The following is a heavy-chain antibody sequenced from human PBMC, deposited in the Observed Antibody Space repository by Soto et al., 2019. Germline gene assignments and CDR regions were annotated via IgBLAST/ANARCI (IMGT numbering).Heavy chain of an antibody. D-gene: IGHD3-22*01. CDR3: ARLWAYDYYDSSGYAFDI. CDR2: IYYSGST. CDR1: GGSISSSSYY. J-gene: IGHJ3*02. Sequence: QLQLQESGPGLVKPSETLSLTCTVSGGSISSSSYYWGWIRQPPGKGLEWIGSIYYSGSTYYNPSLKSRVNISVDTSKNQFSLKLSSVTAADTAVYYCARLWAYDYYDSSGYAFDIWGQGTMVTVSS. V-gene: IGHV4-39*01.